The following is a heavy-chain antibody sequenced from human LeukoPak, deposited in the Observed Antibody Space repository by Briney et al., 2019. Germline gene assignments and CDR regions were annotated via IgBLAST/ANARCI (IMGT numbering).Heavy chain of an antibody. J-gene: IGHJ5*02. V-gene: IGHV4-61*02. D-gene: IGHD2-15*01. Sequence: PSQTLSLTCTVSGGSISSGSYYWSWIRQPAGKGLEWIGRIYTSGSTNYNPSLKSRVTISVGTSKNQFSLKLSSVTAADTAVYYCARDSVVVAATNWFDPWGQGTLVTVSS. CDR3: ARDSVVVAATNWFDP. CDR1: GGSISSGSYY. CDR2: IYTSGST.